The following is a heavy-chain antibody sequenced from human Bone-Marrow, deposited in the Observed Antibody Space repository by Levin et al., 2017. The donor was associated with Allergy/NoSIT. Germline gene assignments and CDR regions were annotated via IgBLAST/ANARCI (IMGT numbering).Heavy chain of an antibody. V-gene: IGHV3-23*01. CDR3: EKDMYSSKWFRTDY. Sequence: PGESLKISCAASGFTFTSYAMNWVRQAPGKGLEWVSAITSGGGLTYYADFVKGRFTISRDNSKNLLYLQMNSLRAEDTAVYYCEKDMYSSKWFRTDYWGQGTLVTVSA. CDR1: GFTFTSYA. D-gene: IGHD6-13*01. CDR2: ITSGGGLT. J-gene: IGHJ4*02.